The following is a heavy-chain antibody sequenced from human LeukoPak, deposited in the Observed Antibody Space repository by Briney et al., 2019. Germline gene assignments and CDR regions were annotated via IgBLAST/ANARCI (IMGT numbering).Heavy chain of an antibody. J-gene: IGHJ4*02. D-gene: IGHD6-19*01. CDR2: MNPDSGNT. CDR1: GYTFTSCD. V-gene: IGHV1-8*01. CDR3: TRGSSGRRDN. Sequence: ASVKVSCKASGYTFTSCDINWVRQATGQGLEWMGWMNPDSGNTGYGQSFQGRITMTRDISIGTAYTELSNLTSEDKAIYYCTRGSSGRRDNWGQGTLVTVSA.